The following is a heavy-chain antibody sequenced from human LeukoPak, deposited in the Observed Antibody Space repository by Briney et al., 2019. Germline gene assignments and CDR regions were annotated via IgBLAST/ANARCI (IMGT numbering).Heavy chain of an antibody. V-gene: IGHV4-4*07. CDR3: ARDDYGGSPYYYYYMDV. CDR1: GGSISSYY. Sequence: SETLSLTCTVSGGSISSYYWSWIRQPAAKGLEWIGRIYTSGSTNYNPSLKSRVTMSVDTSKNQFSLKLSSVTAADTAVYYCARDDYGGSPYYYYYMDVWGKGTTVTVSS. J-gene: IGHJ6*03. CDR2: IYTSGST. D-gene: IGHD4-23*01.